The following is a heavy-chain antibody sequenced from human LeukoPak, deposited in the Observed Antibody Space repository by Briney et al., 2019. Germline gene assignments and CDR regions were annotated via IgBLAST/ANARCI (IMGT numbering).Heavy chain of an antibody. CDR1: GFTLSSYA. J-gene: IGHJ6*02. CDR3: AKVHILTGVYYYYGMDV. CDR2: FSGSSDST. V-gene: IGHV3-23*01. Sequence: GGALRLSCGASGFTLSSYAMSWVRQAPGKAVEWVSAFSGSSDSTCYSNTVKGLCTSSRDNSKNTLYQQMNSLRAEDTAVYYCAKVHILTGVYYYYGMDVWGQGTTVTVSS. D-gene: IGHD3-9*01.